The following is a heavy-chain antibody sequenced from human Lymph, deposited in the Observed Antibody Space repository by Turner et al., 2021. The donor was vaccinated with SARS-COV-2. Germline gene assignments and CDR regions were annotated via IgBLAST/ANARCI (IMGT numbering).Heavy chain of an antibody. CDR3: ARVVGGFGELGYYYYYGMDV. CDR1: GGTFSSYA. CDR2: IIHILSTA. D-gene: IGHD3-10*01. V-gene: IGHV1-69*10. J-gene: IGHJ6*02. Sequence: QVQLVQSGAEVKKPGSSVKVSCKASGGTFSSYAINWVRQAPGQGLGWMGGIIHILSTATYEQKCQGRVTITADKSKSTAYMELSSLRSEDMAVFYWARVVGGFGELGYYYYYGMDVWGQGTTVTVSS.